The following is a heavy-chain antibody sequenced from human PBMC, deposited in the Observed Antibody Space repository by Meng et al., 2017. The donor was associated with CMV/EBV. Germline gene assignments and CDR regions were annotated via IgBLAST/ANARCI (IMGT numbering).Heavy chain of an antibody. D-gene: IGHD3-22*01. J-gene: IGHJ4*02. CDR3: ARYNYDSSGYRN. CDR1: GHTFTGYY. Sequence: ASVKVSCKASGHTFTGYYMHWVRQAPGQGLEWMGWINPNSGGTNYAQKFQGRVTMTRDTSISTAYMELSRLRSDDTAVYYCARYNYDSSGYRNWGQGTLVTVSS. V-gene: IGHV1-2*02. CDR2: INPNSGGT.